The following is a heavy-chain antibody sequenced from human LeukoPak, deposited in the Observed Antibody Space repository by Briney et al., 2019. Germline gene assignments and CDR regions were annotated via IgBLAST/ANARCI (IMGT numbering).Heavy chain of an antibody. CDR3: ARGDFWIRIDY. CDR2: INHSGST. J-gene: IGHJ4*02. D-gene: IGHD3-3*01. V-gene: IGHV4-34*01. Sequence: SETLSLTCAVYGGSFSGYYWSWIRQPPGKGLEWIGEINHSGSTNYNPSLKSRVTISVDTSKNQFSLKLSSVTAADTAVYYCARGDFWIRIDYWGQGTLVTVSS. CDR1: GGSFSGYY.